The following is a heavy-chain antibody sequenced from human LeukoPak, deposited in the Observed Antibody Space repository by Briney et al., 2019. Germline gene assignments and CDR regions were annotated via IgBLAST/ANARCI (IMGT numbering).Heavy chain of an antibody. J-gene: IGHJ3*02. CDR3: ALCGYSYGLAFDI. Sequence: PGGSPRLSCTASGFTFSSYEMNWVRQAPGKGLEWVSYISSSGSTIYYADSVKGRFTISRDNAKNSLYLQMNSLRAEDTAVYYCALCGYSYGLAFDIWGQGTMVTVSS. CDR2: ISSSGSTI. V-gene: IGHV3-48*03. D-gene: IGHD5-18*01. CDR1: GFTFSSYE.